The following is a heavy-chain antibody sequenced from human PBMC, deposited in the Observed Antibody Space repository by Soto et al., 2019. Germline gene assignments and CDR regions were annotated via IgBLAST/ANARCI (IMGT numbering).Heavy chain of an antibody. D-gene: IGHD2-21*01. V-gene: IGHV2-5*02. Sequence: QITLKESGPPLVEPTQPLTLTCSFSGFSLSSSGVGVGWLRQAPGKALECLGIIYWDNDRRYNPSLKKRLTLTKYTSKHQVILTMTYTEPVDTAAYDCAYRVPYSSYWDVGWFDTWGQGTLVTVS. CDR3: AYRVPYSSYWDVGWFDT. CDR1: GFSLSSSGVG. J-gene: IGHJ5*02. CDR2: IYWDNDR.